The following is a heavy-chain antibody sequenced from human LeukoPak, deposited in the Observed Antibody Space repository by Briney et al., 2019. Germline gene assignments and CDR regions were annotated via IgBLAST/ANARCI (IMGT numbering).Heavy chain of an antibody. Sequence: GGSLRLSCAASGFTFSSYGIHWVRQAPGKGLEWVAFISYDGSNKEYADSVKGRFTISRDNSKNTLYLQMNSLRSEDTAVYHCTKDYDYGDYATDYWGQGTLVTVSS. CDR2: ISYDGSNK. V-gene: IGHV3-30*18. D-gene: IGHD4-17*01. J-gene: IGHJ4*02. CDR1: GFTFSSYG. CDR3: TKDYDYGDYATDY.